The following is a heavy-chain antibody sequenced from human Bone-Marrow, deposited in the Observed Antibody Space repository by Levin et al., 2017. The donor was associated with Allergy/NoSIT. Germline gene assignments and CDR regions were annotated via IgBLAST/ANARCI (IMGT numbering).Heavy chain of an antibody. CDR3: ARGGVIHGLDI. CDR2: IYSPGST. CDR1: GGFIGSHY. V-gene: IGHV4-59*11. J-gene: IGHJ3*02. D-gene: IGHD3-10*01. Sequence: SQTLSLTCSISGGFIGSHYWTWIRQPPGKGLEWIGNIYSPGSTKYNPSLKSRVTISVDTPKNQFSLRLSSVTAADTAVYYCARGGVIHGLDIWGQGTMVTVSS.